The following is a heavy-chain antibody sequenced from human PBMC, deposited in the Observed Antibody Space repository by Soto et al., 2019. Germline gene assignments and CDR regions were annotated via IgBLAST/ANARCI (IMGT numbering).Heavy chain of an antibody. J-gene: IGHJ6*02. CDR3: ARHARLDTQYYYGMDV. Sequence: ASLKISVKGCGYRFTSYWLRWVRQMHGKGLEWMGRIDPSDSYTNYSPSFRGHVTISADKSISTAYLQWSSLKASDTAMYYCARHARLDTQYYYGMDVGGQGTT. CDR1: GYRFTSYW. D-gene: IGHD2-2*01. V-gene: IGHV5-10-1*01. CDR2: IDPSDSYT.